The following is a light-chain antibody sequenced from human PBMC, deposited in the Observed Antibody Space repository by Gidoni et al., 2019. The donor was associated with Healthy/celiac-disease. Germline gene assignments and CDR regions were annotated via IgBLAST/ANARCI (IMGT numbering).Light chain of an antibody. Sequence: EIALSPSPATLSLSPGERATLSCRASQSVSYVVWYQQKPGQAPSLLIYDASNRATGIPATSSGSGSGTDFSLTISSLEPEDFSVYYCQLRSNWPPITFGQGTRLEIK. CDR3: QLRSNWPPIT. J-gene: IGKJ5*01. CDR1: QSVSY. CDR2: DAS. V-gene: IGKV3-11*01.